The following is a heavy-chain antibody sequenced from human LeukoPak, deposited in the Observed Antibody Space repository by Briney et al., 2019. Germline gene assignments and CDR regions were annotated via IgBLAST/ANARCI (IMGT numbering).Heavy chain of an antibody. CDR3: ARDRGYVSASPCDY. V-gene: IGHV1-18*01. CDR1: GYTFTTYG. J-gene: IGHJ4*02. D-gene: IGHD5-12*01. Sequence: GASVKVSCKASGYTFTTYGISWVRQAPGRGLEWMGWISTYNAITNYAQKLQGRVTMTTDTSTSTSYMELRSLRSDDTAVYYRARDRGYVSASPCDYWGQGTLVTVSS. CDR2: ISTYNAIT.